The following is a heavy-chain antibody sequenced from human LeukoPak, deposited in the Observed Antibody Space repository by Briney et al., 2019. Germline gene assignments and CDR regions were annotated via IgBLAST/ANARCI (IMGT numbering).Heavy chain of an antibody. CDR3: ARLSSSGWYDY. Sequence: SETLSLTCTVSGGSISSYYWSWIRQPPGKGLEWIGYIYTSGSTNYNPSLKSRVTVSVDTSKNQFSLKLSSVTAADTAVYYCARLSSSGWYDYWGQGTLVTVSS. D-gene: IGHD6-19*01. J-gene: IGHJ4*02. CDR1: GGSISSYY. V-gene: IGHV4-4*09. CDR2: IYTSGST.